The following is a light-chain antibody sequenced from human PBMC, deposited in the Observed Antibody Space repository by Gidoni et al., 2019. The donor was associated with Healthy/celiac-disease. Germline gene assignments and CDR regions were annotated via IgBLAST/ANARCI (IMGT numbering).Light chain of an antibody. CDR3: QQSYSTACS. Sequence: DIQMTQSPSSLSASVGDRVTITCRASQSISSYLNWDQQKPGKAPKLLIYAAPSLQSGVPSRFSGSGSGTDFTLTISSLQPEDFATYYCQQSYSTACSFGQGTKLEIK. CDR2: AAP. V-gene: IGKV1-39*01. J-gene: IGKJ2*04. CDR1: QSISSY.